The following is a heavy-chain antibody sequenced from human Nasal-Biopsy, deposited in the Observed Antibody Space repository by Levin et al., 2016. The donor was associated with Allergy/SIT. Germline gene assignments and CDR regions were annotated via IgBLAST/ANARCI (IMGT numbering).Heavy chain of an antibody. CDR3: ARHVVTSGWYVGANFDY. J-gene: IGHJ4*02. D-gene: IGHD6-19*01. CDR2: ISYGGNT. Sequence: SETLSLTCTVSGASISTSDYYWGWIRQPPGKGLEWIGYISYGGNTYYNPSLKSRVTISVDTSKDQFSLKLSSAAASDTAVYYCARHVVTSGWYVGANFDYWGQGTLVTVPA. V-gene: IGHV4-39*01. CDR1: GASISTSDYY.